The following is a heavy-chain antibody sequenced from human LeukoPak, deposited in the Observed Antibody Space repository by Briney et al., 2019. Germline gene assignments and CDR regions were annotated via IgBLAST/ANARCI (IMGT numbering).Heavy chain of an antibody. Sequence: GASVKVSCKVSGYSLTDLFVHWVRQAPGNGLEWLGGVDPEDGKTIYAQMFQGRVTMTEDTSIHTAYMELRSLRSEDTAIYYCSSDRSGSYDGLDVWGQGTTVIVSS. V-gene: IGHV1-24*01. D-gene: IGHD1-26*01. J-gene: IGHJ6*02. CDR2: VDPEDGKT. CDR3: SSDRSGSYDGLDV. CDR1: GYSLTDLF.